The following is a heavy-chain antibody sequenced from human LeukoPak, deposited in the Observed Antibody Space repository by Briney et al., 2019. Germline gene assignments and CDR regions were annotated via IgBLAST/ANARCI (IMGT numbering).Heavy chain of an antibody. V-gene: IGHV1-69*05. D-gene: IGHD6-13*01. CDR2: IIPIFGTA. J-gene: IGHJ4*02. Sequence: GSSVKVSCKTSGGTFSSYAITWVRQAPGQGLEWMGRIIPIFGTANYAQKFQGRVTITTDESTSTAYMVLRSLTSEDAAVYYCARAIRYSSSWEYFDYWGQGTLVTVSS. CDR3: ARAIRYSSSWEYFDY. CDR1: GGTFSSYA.